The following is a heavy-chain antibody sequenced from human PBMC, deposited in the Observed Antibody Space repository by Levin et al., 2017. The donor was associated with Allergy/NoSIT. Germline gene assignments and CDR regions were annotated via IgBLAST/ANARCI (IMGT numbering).Heavy chain of an antibody. Sequence: SETLSLTCTVSGDSINSAHYFWSWIRQPPGKGLEWIGYVYYSGSTEFSPSLKSRIGMSIDKSQNHLSLQLTSVTAVDTPVYYCVRHVGGTTSDYWGQGILVTVSS. V-gene: IGHV4-30-4*01. CDR3: VRHVGGTTSDY. CDR1: GDSINSAHYF. CDR2: VYYSGST. J-gene: IGHJ4*02. D-gene: IGHD1-7*01.